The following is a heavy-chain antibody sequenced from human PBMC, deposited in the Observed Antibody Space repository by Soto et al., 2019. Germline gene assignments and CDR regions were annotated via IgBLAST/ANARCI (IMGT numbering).Heavy chain of an antibody. CDR3: AKGPYGSGSYYTQNWFDP. CDR2: ISWNSGSI. Sequence: GGSLRLSCAASGFTFDDYAMHWVRQAPGKGLEWVSGISWNSGSIGYADSVKGRFTISRDNAKNSLYLQMNSLRAEDTALYYCAKGPYGSGSYYTQNWFDPWGQGTLVTVSS. D-gene: IGHD3-10*01. J-gene: IGHJ5*02. CDR1: GFTFDDYA. V-gene: IGHV3-9*01.